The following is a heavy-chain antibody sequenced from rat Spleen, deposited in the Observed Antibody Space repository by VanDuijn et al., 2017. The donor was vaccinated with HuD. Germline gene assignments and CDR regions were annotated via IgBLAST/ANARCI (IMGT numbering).Heavy chain of an antibody. CDR3: ARHGNNYGWFAY. CDR1: GFTFSNYY. CDR2: INTGGGST. Sequence: EVQLVESGGGLVQPGRSLKLSCATSGFTFSNYYMAWVRQAPTKGLEWVAYINTGGGSTYYRDSVKGRFTISGDNARSTLYLQMDSLRSEDTASYYCARHGNNYGWFAYWGQGTLVTVSS. V-gene: IGHV5-25*01. J-gene: IGHJ3*01. D-gene: IGHD1-10*01.